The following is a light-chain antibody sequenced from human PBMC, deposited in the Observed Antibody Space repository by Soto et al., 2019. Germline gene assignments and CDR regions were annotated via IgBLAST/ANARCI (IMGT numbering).Light chain of an antibody. J-gene: IGKJ5*01. V-gene: IGKV3-15*01. CDR1: QSVSSN. Sequence: EIVMTQSPATLSVSPGERATLSCRARQSVSSNLAWYQQKPGQAPRLLIYGASTRATGIPARFSGSGSGTEFTLTISSLQSEDFAVYYCQQYNNWLLIGFGQWTRLEIK. CDR2: GAS. CDR3: QQYNNWLLIG.